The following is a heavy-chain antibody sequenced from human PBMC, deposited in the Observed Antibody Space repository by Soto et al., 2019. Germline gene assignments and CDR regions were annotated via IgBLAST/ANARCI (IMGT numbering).Heavy chain of an antibody. Sequence: ASVKVSCKASGGTFSSYAISWVRQAPGQGLEWMGIINPSGGSTSYAQKFQGRVTMTRDTSTSTVYMELSSLRSEDTAVYYCASEGYSSSRVHDAFDIWGQGTMVTVS. J-gene: IGHJ3*02. V-gene: IGHV1-46*01. CDR2: INPSGGST. D-gene: IGHD6-13*01. CDR1: GGTFSSYA. CDR3: ASEGYSSSRVHDAFDI.